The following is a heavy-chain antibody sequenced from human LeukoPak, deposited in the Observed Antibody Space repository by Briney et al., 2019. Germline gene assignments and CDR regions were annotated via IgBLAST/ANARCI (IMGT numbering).Heavy chain of an antibody. D-gene: IGHD6-25*01. CDR3: ARGTGQRLAQFSY. V-gene: IGHV3-30-3*01. Sequence: GRSLRLSCAASAFTFSNYAMHWVRQAPGKGLEWVAVISYDGSNKYYADSVKGRFTISRDNSKNTMYLQMNSLRAEDTAVYYCARGTGQRLAQFSYWGQGTLVTVSS. CDR1: AFTFSNYA. CDR2: ISYDGSNK. J-gene: IGHJ4*02.